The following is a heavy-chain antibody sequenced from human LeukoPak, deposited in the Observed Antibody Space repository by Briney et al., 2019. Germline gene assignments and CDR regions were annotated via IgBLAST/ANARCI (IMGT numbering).Heavy chain of an antibody. CDR3: ARRYYYDGHYYFDY. D-gene: IGHD3-22*01. CDR1: GFTFSNYW. J-gene: IGHJ4*02. Sequence: AGGSLRLSCAASGFTFSNYWMSWVRQAAGKWLEWVATITQDGSGKYYVDSVKGRFTISRDNAKNSLYLQMNSLRAEDTAVYYCARRYYYDGHYYFDYWGEGTLVTVSS. V-gene: IGHV3-7*05. CDR2: ITQDGSGK.